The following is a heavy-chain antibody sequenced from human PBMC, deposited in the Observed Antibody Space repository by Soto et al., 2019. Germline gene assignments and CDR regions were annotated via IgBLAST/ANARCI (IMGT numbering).Heavy chain of an antibody. J-gene: IGHJ4*02. V-gene: IGHV4-30-4*01. CDR1: GGSISSAAYC. D-gene: IGHD7-27*01. Sequence: SETLSLTCTVSGGSISSAAYCWSWIRQSPGKGLEWIGHIYDGGTTYSSPSLKGRVTISADTSKTQFSLKLSSVSAADTAVYYCARGPSGDKIDYWGQGIQVTVSS. CDR3: ARGPSGDKIDY. CDR2: IYDGGTT.